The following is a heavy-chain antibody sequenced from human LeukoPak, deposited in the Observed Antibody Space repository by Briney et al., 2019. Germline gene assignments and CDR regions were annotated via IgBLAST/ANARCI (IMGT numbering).Heavy chain of an antibody. CDR2: ITATGLHI. Sequence: GGSLRLSCAGSGVTFSGYSMNWVRQAPGKGLEWVSAITATGLHIYYADSVKGRFTISRDNAKNSLYLQMDSLRAEDTAVYYCASDLSTWFDWGQGTQVTVAS. V-gene: IGHV3-21*01. CDR1: GVTFSGYS. D-gene: IGHD6-13*01. J-gene: IGHJ4*02. CDR3: ASDLSTWFD.